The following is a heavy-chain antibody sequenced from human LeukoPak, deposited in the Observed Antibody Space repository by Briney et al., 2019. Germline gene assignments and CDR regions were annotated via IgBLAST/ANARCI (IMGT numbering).Heavy chain of an antibody. CDR2: IYTDGSYT. CDR1: GFVFSSYW. J-gene: IGHJ4*02. Sequence: GGSLRLSCAASGFVFSSYWMHWVRQAPGKGLVWDSRIYTDGSYTNYADSVKGRFTISRDNAKNTLSLHMNSLRAEDMAVYYCARGDDESLDHWGQGTLVTVSS. D-gene: IGHD3-16*01. CDR3: ARGDDESLDH. V-gene: IGHV3-74*01.